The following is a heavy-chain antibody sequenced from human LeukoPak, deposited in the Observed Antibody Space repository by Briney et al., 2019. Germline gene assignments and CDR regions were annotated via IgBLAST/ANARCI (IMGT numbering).Heavy chain of an antibody. V-gene: IGHV1-69*04. Sequence: SVTVSCKASGGTFSSYAISWVRQAPGQGLEWMGRIIPILGIANYAQKFLGRVTVTADKSTSTAYMELSSLRSEDTAVYYCASVLYCGADCYSGRYFFDYWGQGTLLTLFS. J-gene: IGHJ4*02. CDR1: GGTFSSYA. D-gene: IGHD2-21*02. CDR2: IIPILGIA. CDR3: ASVLYCGADCYSGRYFFDY.